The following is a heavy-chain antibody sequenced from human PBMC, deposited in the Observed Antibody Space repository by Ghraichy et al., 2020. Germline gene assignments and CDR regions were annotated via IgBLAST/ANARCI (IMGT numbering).Heavy chain of an antibody. Sequence: ASVKVSCKASGYTFTSYDINWVRQATGQGLEWMGWMNPNSGNTGYAQKFQGRVTMTRNTSISTAYMELSSLRSEDTAVYYCAIFGVVIIWGDWFDPWGQGTLVTVSS. CDR1: GYTFTSYD. CDR2: MNPNSGNT. J-gene: IGHJ5*02. CDR3: AIFGVVIIWGDWFDP. V-gene: IGHV1-8*01. D-gene: IGHD3-3*01.